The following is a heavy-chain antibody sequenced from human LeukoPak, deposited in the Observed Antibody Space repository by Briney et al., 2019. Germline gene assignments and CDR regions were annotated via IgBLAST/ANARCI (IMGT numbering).Heavy chain of an antibody. CDR1: GGTLSSYA. D-gene: IGHD2-2*01. CDR3: ARGCQLCPFDH. CDR2: IIPILGIA. J-gene: IGHJ4*02. Sequence: GSSVKVSCKASGGTLSSYAIRWVRQAPGQGLEWMGRIIPILGIANYAQKFQGRVTMTRDTSTSTVYMELSSLRSEDTAVYYCARGCQLCPFDHWGQGTLVTVSS. V-gene: IGHV1-69*04.